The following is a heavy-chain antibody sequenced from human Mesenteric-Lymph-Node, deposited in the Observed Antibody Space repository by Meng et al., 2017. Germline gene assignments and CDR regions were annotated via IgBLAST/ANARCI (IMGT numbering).Heavy chain of an antibody. CDR3: ARSNGWLVRY. CDR2: IKQDGSDK. J-gene: IGHJ4*02. D-gene: IGHD3-10*01. CDR1: GFIFSDYW. Sequence: GGSLRLSCADSGFIFSDYWMNWVRQAPGKGPEWVANIKQDGSDKNYVDSVKGRFTISRDNAKNSLFLQMDNLRAEDTAVYYCARSNGWLVRYWGQGTLVTVSS. V-gene: IGHV3-7*01.